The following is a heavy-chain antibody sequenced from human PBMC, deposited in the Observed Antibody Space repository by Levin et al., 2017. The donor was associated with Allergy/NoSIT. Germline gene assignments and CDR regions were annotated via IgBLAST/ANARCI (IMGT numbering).Heavy chain of an antibody. V-gene: IGHV1-2*04. CDR3: GRGLAVAGPTYAMDV. CDR2: INPNSGGT. Sequence: GESLKISCKASGYTFTGHYIHWVRQAPGQGLEWMGWINPNSGGTNYAQKFQGWVTMTRDTSISTAYMELRGLKLDDTAVYYCGRGLAVAGPTYAMDVWGQGTTVTVSS. CDR1: GYTFTGHY. D-gene: IGHD6-19*01. J-gene: IGHJ6*02.